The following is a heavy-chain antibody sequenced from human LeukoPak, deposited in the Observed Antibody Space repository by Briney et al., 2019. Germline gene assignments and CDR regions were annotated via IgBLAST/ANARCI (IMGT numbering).Heavy chain of an antibody. CDR1: GFTFDNYA. J-gene: IGHJ4*02. D-gene: IGHD1/OR15-1a*01. CDR2: ISWNSGSI. V-gene: IGHV3-9*01. Sequence: NPGRSLRLSCAASGFTFDNYAMHWVRHAPGKGLEWVSGISWNSGSIGYADSVKGRFTISRDNAKNSLHLQMNSLRPEGTALYYCAKGVSGTAYFDYWGQGTLVTVSS. CDR3: AKGVSGTAYFDY.